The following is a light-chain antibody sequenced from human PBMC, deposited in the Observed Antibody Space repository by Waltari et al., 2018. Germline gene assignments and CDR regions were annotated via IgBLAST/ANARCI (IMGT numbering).Light chain of an antibody. J-gene: IGKJ2*01. CDR2: WAP. CDR1: QNLLFTDNKNY. V-gene: IGKV4-1*01. CDR3: QQYYKTPYT. Sequence: DFVMTQSPASLAVSLGATATISCKCRQNLLFTDNKNYLGWYQQKPGQPPKLLIYWAPARESGVPDRFSGSGSGTDFTLTISSLQAEDVAVYYCQQYYKTPYTFGQGTKVEIK.